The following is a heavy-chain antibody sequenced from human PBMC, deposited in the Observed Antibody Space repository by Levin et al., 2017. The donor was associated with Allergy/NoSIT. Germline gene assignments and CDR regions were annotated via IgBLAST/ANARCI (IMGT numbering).Heavy chain of an antibody. J-gene: IGHJ6*02. CDR2: MNPNSGNT. CDR1: GYTFTSYD. D-gene: IGHD3-10*01. V-gene: IGHV1-8*01. Sequence: GESLKISCKASGYTFTSYDINWVRQATGQGLEWMGWMNPNSGNTGYAQKFQGRVTMTRNTSISTAYMELSSLRSEDTAVYYWAGYYGSGGINYYGMDVWGQGTTVTVSS. CDR3: AGYYGSGGINYYGMDV.